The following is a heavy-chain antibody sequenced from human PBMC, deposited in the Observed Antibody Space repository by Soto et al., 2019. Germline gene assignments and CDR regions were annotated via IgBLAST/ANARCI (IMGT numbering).Heavy chain of an antibody. Sequence: ASVKVSCKASGYTFTSYGISWVRQAPGQGLEWMGWISAYNGNTNYAQKLQGRVTMTTDTSTSTAYMELSSLRSDDTAVYYCATPHRSPRYYYYGMDVWGQGTTGTVS. CDR1: GYTFTSYG. J-gene: IGHJ6*02. CDR2: ISAYNGNT. V-gene: IGHV1-18*01. D-gene: IGHD6-6*01. CDR3: ATPHRSPRYYYYGMDV.